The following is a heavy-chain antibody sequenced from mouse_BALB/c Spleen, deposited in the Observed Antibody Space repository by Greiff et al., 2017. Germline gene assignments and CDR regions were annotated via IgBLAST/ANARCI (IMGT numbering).Heavy chain of an antibody. J-gene: IGHJ4*01. Sequence: EVKLVESGGGLVQPGGSLRLSCATSGFTFTDYYMSWVRQPPGKALEWLGFIRNKANGYTTEYSASVKGRFTISRDNSQSILYLQMNTLRAEDSATYYCARRDPYGNFYAMDYWGQGTSVTVSS. D-gene: IGHD2-1*01. CDR2: IRNKANGYTT. CDR3: ARRDPYGNFYAMDY. V-gene: IGHV7-3*02. CDR1: GFTFTDYY.